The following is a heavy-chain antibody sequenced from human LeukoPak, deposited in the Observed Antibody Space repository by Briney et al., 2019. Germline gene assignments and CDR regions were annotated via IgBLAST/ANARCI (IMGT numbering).Heavy chain of an antibody. CDR3: ARAYSSGWLNYFDY. CDR1: GGSISSSSYY. V-gene: IGHV4-39*07. Sequence: SETLSLTCTVSGGSISSSSYYWGWIRQPPGKGLEWIGSIYYSGSTYYNPSLKSRVTISVDTSKNQFSLKLSSVTAADTAVYYCARAYSSGWLNYFDYWGQGTLVTVSS. CDR2: IYYSGST. D-gene: IGHD6-19*01. J-gene: IGHJ4*02.